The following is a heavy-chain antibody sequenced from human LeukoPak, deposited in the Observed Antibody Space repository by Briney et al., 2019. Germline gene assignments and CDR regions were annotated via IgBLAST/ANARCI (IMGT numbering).Heavy chain of an antibody. CDR3: AKGGIAARRSWFDP. D-gene: IGHD6-6*01. J-gene: IGHJ5*02. CDR2: ISSDGSNK. Sequence: GGSLRLSCAASRFTFSSYAMHWVRQAPGKGLEWVAVISSDGSNKNYADSVKGRFTISRDNSKNTLYLQMNSLRAEDTAVYYCAKGGIAARRSWFDPWGQGTLVTVSS. CDR1: RFTFSSYA. V-gene: IGHV3-30*04.